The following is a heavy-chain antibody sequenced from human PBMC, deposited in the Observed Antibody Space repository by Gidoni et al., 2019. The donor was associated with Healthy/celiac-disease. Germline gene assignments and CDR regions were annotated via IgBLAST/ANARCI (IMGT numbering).Heavy chain of an antibody. D-gene: IGHD6-13*01. CDR2: SSAYNGNT. V-gene: IGHV1-18*01. CDR3: ARWGRRAIAAGHGMDV. J-gene: IGHJ6*02. Sequence: QVQLVQSGAEVKKPGASVKVSCKASGYTFTSYGISWVRQAPGQGLEWMGWSSAYNGNTNDAQKLQGRVTMTTDTSTSTAYMELRSLRSDDTAVYYCARWGRRAIAAGHGMDVWGQGTTVTVSS. CDR1: GYTFTSYG.